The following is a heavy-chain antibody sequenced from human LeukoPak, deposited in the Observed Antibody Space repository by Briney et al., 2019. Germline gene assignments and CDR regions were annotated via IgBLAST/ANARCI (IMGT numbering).Heavy chain of an antibody. CDR1: GFTFSSYW. D-gene: IGHD3-22*01. CDR3: ARSYYEYYYDSSGYYRPYFDY. V-gene: IGHV3-74*01. CDR2: INSDGNSI. J-gene: IGHJ4*02. Sequence: GGSLRLSCTTSGFTFSSYWMHWVRQAPGKGLVWVSRINSDGNSINYADSVKGRFTISRDNAKNMLYLQMNSLRAEDTAVYYCARSYYEYYYDSSGYYRPYFDYWGQGTLVTVSS.